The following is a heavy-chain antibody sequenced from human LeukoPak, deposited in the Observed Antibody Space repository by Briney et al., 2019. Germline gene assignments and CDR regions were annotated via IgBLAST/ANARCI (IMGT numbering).Heavy chain of an antibody. D-gene: IGHD6-19*01. CDR2: ISGSGGST. V-gene: IGHV3-23*01. CDR3: AKDKSSSGWYGMDV. CDR1: GFTFSSYA. J-gene: IGHJ6*02. Sequence: GGSLRLSCAASGFTFSSYAMSWVRQAPGKGLEWVSAISGSGGSTYYADSVKGQFTISRDNSKNTLYLQMNSLRADDTAIYYCAKDKSSSGWYGMDVWGQGTTVTVSS.